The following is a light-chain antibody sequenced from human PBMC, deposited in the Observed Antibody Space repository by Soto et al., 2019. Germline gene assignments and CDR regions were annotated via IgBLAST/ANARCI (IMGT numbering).Light chain of an antibody. V-gene: IGLV1-40*01. Sequence: QSVLTQPPSVSGAPGQTVAISCTGSSSNIGPGFDVHWYQQLPGTAPKLVLYGNTNRPSGVPDRFSGSRSGTSASLAISGLRSEDEADYYCAAWDGSLTGRVFGGGTKLTVL. J-gene: IGLJ3*02. CDR2: GNT. CDR1: SSNIGPGFD. CDR3: AAWDGSLTGRV.